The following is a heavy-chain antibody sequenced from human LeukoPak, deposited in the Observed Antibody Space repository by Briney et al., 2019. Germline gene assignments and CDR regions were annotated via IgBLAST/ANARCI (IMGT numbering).Heavy chain of an antibody. Sequence: PSETLSLTCTVSGGSISSYYWSWIRQPPGKGLEWIGYIYYSGSTYYCPSLKSRLTISLDTSRNQFSLKLNSVTAADTAVYYCAKSNGYGLIDIWGQGTMVTVSS. CDR1: GGSISSYY. J-gene: IGHJ3*02. CDR3: AKSNGYGLIDI. V-gene: IGHV4-59*12. D-gene: IGHD3-10*01. CDR2: IYYSGST.